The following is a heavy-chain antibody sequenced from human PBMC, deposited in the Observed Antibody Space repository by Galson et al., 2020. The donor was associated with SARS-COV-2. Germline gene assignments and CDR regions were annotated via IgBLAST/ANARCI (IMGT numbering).Heavy chain of an antibody. CDR3: ARSYGSGRPFDY. J-gene: IGHJ4*02. Sequence: ESGPTLVKPTHTLTLTCTFSGFSLSTSGMCVSWIRQPPGKALEWLARIDWDDDKYYSTSLKTRLTISKDTSKNQVVLTMTNMDPVDTVTYYCARSYGSGRPFDYWGQGTLVTVSS. V-gene: IGHV2-70*11. CDR2: IDWDDDK. CDR1: GFSLSTSGMC. D-gene: IGHD3-10*01.